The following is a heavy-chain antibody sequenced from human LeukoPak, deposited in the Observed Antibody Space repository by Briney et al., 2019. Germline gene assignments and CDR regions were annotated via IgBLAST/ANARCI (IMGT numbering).Heavy chain of an antibody. J-gene: IGHJ4*02. V-gene: IGHV3-21*01. CDR2: ISSSSSYI. CDR3: ARDGSGSYYIDS. CDR1: GFTFSSYS. Sequence: GGSLPLLCAASGFTFSSYSVNWVRQAPGKGLEWVSSISSSSSYIYYADSVKGRFTISRDNAKNSLYLQMNSLRAEDTAVYYCARDGSGSYYIDSWGQGPLVTVSS. D-gene: IGHD1-26*01.